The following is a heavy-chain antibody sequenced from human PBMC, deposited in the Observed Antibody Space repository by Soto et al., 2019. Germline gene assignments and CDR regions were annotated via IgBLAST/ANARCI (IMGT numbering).Heavy chain of an antibody. CDR3: ARASHDYGGNWFDP. Sequence: GGALRLSCAASGFTFSRYALSLGRQAPGKGLDWVSTVTGSGSNTYNADSVKGRFTISRDNSKNTLYLQMNSLRAEDTAIYYCARASHDYGGNWFDPWGQGTLVTVSS. V-gene: IGHV3-23*01. D-gene: IGHD4-17*01. CDR1: GFTFSRYA. J-gene: IGHJ5*02. CDR2: VTGSGSNT.